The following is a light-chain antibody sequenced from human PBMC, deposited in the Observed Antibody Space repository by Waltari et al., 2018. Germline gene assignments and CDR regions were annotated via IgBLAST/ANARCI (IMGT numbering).Light chain of an antibody. CDR3: QQYDKWLRYS. Sequence: EIVLTQSPATLSLSPGESATLSCRASQSVSHYLAWYQQKPGRAPRLLISDAFNRATGVPARFSGSGSGTDFTLIISSLEPEDFAVYYCQQYDKWLRYSFGQGTKLEIK. V-gene: IGKV3-11*01. CDR2: DAF. CDR1: QSVSHY. J-gene: IGKJ2*01.